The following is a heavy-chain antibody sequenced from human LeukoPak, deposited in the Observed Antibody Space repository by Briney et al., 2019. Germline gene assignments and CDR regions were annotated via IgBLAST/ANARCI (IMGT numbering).Heavy chain of an antibody. CDR3: ARRLFGVVGGFDY. CDR1: GFTFSSYS. J-gene: IGHJ4*02. D-gene: IGHD3-10*01. CDR2: ISSSSSYI. V-gene: IGHV3-21*01. Sequence: GGSLRLSCAASGFTFSSYSMNWVRQAPGKGLEWVSSISSSSSYIYYADSVKGRFTISRDNAKNSLYQQMNSLRAEDTAVYYCARRLFGVVGGFDYWGQGTLVTVSS.